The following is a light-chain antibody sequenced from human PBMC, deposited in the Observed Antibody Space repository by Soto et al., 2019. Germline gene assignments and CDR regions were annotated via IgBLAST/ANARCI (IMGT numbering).Light chain of an antibody. J-gene: IGKJ1*01. CDR1: QSVGTW. V-gene: IGKV1-5*01. Sequence: IQMTQSPSTLSASIGDRVTITCRASQSVGTWLAWFQQEPGKAPKLLIYEASSLESGVPSRFSASGSGTEFTLTISSLQPDDFATYYCQQYKSYSWTFGQGTKV. CDR3: QQYKSYSWT. CDR2: EAS.